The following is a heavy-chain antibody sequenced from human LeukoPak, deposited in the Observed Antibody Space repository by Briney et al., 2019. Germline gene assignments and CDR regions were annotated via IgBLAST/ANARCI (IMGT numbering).Heavy chain of an antibody. D-gene: IGHD3-22*01. J-gene: IGHJ4*02. CDR2: ISAYNGNT. CDR3: ARAAEYYYDSSGYYHPLHY. V-gene: IGHV1-18*01. Sequence: GASVKVSCKASGYTFTSYGISWVRQAPGQGLEWMGWISAYNGNTNYAQKLQGRVTMTTDTSTSTAYMELRSLRSDDTAVYYCARAAEYYYDSSGYYHPLHYWGQGTLVTVSS. CDR1: GYTFTSYG.